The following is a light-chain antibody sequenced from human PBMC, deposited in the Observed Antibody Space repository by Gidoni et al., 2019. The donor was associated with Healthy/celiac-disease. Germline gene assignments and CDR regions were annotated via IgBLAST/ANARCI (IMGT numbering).Light chain of an antibody. CDR3: QQSYSTPWT. CDR1: QSIRSY. Sequence: DIQMTQSPSSLSASVGDRVTITCRASQSIRSYLNWYHQKPGKAPKLLIYAASSLQSGVPSRFSGSGSGTDFTLTISSLQPQDFATYYCQQSYSTPWTFGQXTKVEIK. J-gene: IGKJ1*01. V-gene: IGKV1-39*01. CDR2: AAS.